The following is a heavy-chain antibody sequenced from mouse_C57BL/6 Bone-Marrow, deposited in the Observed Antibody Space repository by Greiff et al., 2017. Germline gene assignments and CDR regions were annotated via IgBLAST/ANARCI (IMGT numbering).Heavy chain of an antibody. Sequence: VQLQQSGAELVMPGASVKLSCKASGYTFTSYWMHWVKQRPGQGLEWIGEIDPSDSYTNYNQKFKGKSTLTVDKSSSTAYMQLSSLTSEDSAVYYYARDTTAYAMDYWGRGTAVTVSS. V-gene: IGHV1-69*01. J-gene: IGHJ4*01. CDR1: GYTFTSYW. CDR2: IDPSDSYT. CDR3: ARDTTAYAMDY. D-gene: IGHD1-2*01.